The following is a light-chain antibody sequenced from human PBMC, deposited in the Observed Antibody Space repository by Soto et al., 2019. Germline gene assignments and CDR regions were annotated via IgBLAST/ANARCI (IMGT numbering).Light chain of an antibody. V-gene: IGLV1-44*01. Sequence: QSVLTQPPSASGTPGQRVTISCSGSYSNIGRNTVIWYQQLPGTAPKLLIYSNDDRPSGVPDRFYGSKSGTSASLAISGLQSEDEADYYCAAWDDSISAGVFGGGTQLTVL. CDR2: SND. J-gene: IGLJ7*01. CDR3: AAWDDSISAGV. CDR1: YSNIGRNT.